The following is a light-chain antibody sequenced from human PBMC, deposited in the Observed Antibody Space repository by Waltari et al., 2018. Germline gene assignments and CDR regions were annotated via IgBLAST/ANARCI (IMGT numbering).Light chain of an antibody. V-gene: IGKV2-28*01. CDR1: HSLLQSNGYNY. CDR2: LRS. Sequence: DIVLTQSPLTLAVTPGEPASISSRSSHSLLQSNGYNYLDWYLQKPGQSPRLLIYLRSNRAAGVPDRFSGSGSGTDFTLKISRVEAEDVGVYYCMQALQTPLTFGGGTKVEIK. CDR3: MQALQTPLT. J-gene: IGKJ4*01.